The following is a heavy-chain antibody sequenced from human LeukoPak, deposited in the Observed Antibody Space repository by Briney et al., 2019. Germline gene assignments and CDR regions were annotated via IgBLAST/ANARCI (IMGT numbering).Heavy chain of an antibody. J-gene: IGHJ3*02. CDR2: IYYSGST. D-gene: IGHD1-1*01. CDR3: ARLERRQEAFDI. Sequence: KPSETLSLTCTVSGGSISSSSYYWGWIRQPPGKGLEWIGSIYYSGSTYYNPSLKSRVTISVDTSKNQFSLKLSSVTAADTAVYYCARLERRQEAFDIWGQGTMVTVSS. V-gene: IGHV4-39*07. CDR1: GGSISSSSYY.